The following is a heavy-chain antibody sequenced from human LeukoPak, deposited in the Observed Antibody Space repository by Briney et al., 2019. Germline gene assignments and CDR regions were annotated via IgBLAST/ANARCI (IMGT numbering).Heavy chain of an antibody. Sequence: SETLSLTCAVFDGSFSDYYWSWVRQPPGKGLEWIGEINYSGRTNYYPSLTSRATLSIDTSKNQFSLKLSSVTVADTAVYYCARLPRMGTLEREDYWGQGILVTVSS. D-gene: IGHD7-27*01. V-gene: IGHV4-34*01. CDR1: DGSFSDYY. J-gene: IGHJ4*02. CDR3: ARLPRMGTLEREDY. CDR2: INYSGRT.